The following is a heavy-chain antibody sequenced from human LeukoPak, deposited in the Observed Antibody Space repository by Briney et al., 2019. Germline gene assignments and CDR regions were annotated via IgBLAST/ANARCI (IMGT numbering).Heavy chain of an antibody. CDR1: GHNFTAFY. V-gene: IGHV1-46*01. Sequence: ASVKVSCKASGHNFTAFYIHWVRQAPGQGLEWMGIINPSDGDTIVAQKYQDRVTVTKETEAETAYLELRSLRSDDMAVYYCARDGGDYNAGSENYYNLDLWGQGTLVTVSS. J-gene: IGHJ4*02. D-gene: IGHD3-10*01. CDR3: ARDGGDYNAGSENYYNLDL. CDR2: INPSDGDT.